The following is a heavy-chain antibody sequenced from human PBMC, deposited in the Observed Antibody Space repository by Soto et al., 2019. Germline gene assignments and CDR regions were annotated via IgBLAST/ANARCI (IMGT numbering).Heavy chain of an antibody. V-gene: IGHV3-15*07. D-gene: IGHD1-26*01. CDR2: IKSKIDGGTT. CDR1: GYTFSNAW. Sequence: GGSLRLSCAVSGYTFSNAWMNWVRQAPGKGLEWVGRIKSKIDGGTTDYAAPVKGRFSISRDDSKDTVFLQMSSLKTEDTAVYYCTTSEWDLARFDNWGQGTLVTVSS. CDR3: TTSEWDLARFDN. J-gene: IGHJ4*02.